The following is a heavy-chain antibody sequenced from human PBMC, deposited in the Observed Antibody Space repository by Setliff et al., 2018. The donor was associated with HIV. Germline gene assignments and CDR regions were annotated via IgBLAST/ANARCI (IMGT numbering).Heavy chain of an antibody. V-gene: IGHV3-74*01. CDR1: GFSFSNSW. CDR2: INTDGRLT. D-gene: IGHD3-22*01. J-gene: IGHJ4*02. Sequence: TGGSLRLSCAASGFSFSNSWMHWVRQAPGKGLVWVSRINTDGRLTNYADSVKGRFTISRDNAKNTLYLQMNSLRAEDTAVYYCVRDRASSGYYARFDHWGQGTLVTVSS. CDR3: VRDRASSGYYARFDH.